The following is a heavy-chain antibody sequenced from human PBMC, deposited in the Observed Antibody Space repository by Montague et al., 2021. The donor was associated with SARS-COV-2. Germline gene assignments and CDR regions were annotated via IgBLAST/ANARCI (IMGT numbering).Heavy chain of an antibody. CDR3: ARAALPGRKNWFDP. J-gene: IGHJ5*02. V-gene: IGHV4-61*02. CDR2: IYTSGGA. Sequence: TLSLTCGVSGGSISSGSYYWSWIRQPAGKGLEWIGRIYTSGGANYNPSLNSRVTISVDTSKNQFSLNLTSVTAADTAVYYCARAALPGRKNWFDPWGQGTLVTVSS. D-gene: IGHD2-2*01. CDR1: GGSISSGSYY.